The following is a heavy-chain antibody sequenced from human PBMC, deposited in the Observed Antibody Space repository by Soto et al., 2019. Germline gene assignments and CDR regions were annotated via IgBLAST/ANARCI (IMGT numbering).Heavy chain of an antibody. CDR1: GFTFSSYA. J-gene: IGHJ4*02. CDR2: ISGSGGST. Sequence: PGGSLRLSCAASGFTFSSYAMSWVRQAPGKGLEWVSAISGSGGSTYYADSVKGRFTISRDNSKNTLYLQMNSLRAADTAMYYCARHVPVLRYFDWPIDYWGQGTLVTVSS. CDR3: ARHVPVLRYFDWPIDY. V-gene: IGHV3-23*01. D-gene: IGHD3-9*01.